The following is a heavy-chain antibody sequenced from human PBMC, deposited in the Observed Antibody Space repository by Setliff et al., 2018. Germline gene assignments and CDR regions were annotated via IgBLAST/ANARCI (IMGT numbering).Heavy chain of an antibody. V-gene: IGHV4-61*09. CDR1: GGSINSGPYY. CDR3: ARGDSSGNNYPVLDY. D-gene: IGHD5-18*01. CDR2: IYSKGSV. J-gene: IGHJ4*02. Sequence: PSETLSFTCTVTGGSINSGPYYWTWIRQSAGKGLEWLGQIYSKGSVNYNPSLKSRVTISADSSKSQFFLRLTSVTAADTAIYYCARGDSSGNNYPVLDYWGQGTLVTVSS.